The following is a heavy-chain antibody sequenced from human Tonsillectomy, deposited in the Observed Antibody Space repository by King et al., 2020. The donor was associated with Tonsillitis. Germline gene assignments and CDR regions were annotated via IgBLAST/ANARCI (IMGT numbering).Heavy chain of an antibody. Sequence: VQLVESGGGLVKPGGSLRLSCAASGFTFSDYYMSWIRQAPGKGLEWVSYISISGRTIYFADSVRGRFTLSRDNAKNSLYLQMNSLRAEDTGVYYCARGQSLLWGGLDMDVWGQGTTVTVSS. D-gene: IGHD3-10*01. V-gene: IGHV3-11*01. CDR1: GFTFSDYY. CDR2: ISISGRTI. J-gene: IGHJ6*02. CDR3: ARGQSLLWGGLDMDV.